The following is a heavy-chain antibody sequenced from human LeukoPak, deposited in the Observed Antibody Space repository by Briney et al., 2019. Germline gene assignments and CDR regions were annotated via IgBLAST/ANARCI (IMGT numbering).Heavy chain of an antibody. Sequence: GGSLRLSCAASGFTFSSYGMHWVRQAPGKGLEWVAVISYDGSNKYYADSVKGRFTISRDNSKNTLYLQMNSLRAEDTAVYYCAKVWGDFDCWGQGTLVTVSS. CDR3: AKVWGDFDC. CDR1: GFTFSSYG. CDR2: ISYDGSNK. J-gene: IGHJ4*02. V-gene: IGHV3-30*18. D-gene: IGHD3-16*01.